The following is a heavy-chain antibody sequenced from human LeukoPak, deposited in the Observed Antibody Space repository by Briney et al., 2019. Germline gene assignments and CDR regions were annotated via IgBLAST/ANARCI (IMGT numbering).Heavy chain of an antibody. CDR2: NYCSGST. J-gene: IGHJ5*02. Sequence: SSETLSLACTVSGGSISSYYWSWIRQPPGKGLEWLGYNYCSGSTNYNPSLKSRVTISLDTPKNQFSLKLSSVTAADTAVYYCARGKAMRVVAARANWFDPWGQGTLVTVSS. D-gene: IGHD2-15*01. V-gene: IGHV4-59*12. CDR1: GGSISSYY. CDR3: ARGKAMRVVAARANWFDP.